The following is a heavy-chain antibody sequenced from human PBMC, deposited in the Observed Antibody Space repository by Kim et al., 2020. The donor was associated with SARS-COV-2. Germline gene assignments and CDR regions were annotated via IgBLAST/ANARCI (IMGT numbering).Heavy chain of an antibody. J-gene: IGHJ3*02. D-gene: IGHD3-22*01. V-gene: IGHV1-46*01. CDR3: ARSWGITMIVGAFDI. CDR2: INPSGGST. CDR1: GYTFTSYY. Sequence: ASVKVSCKASGYTFTSYYMHWVRQAPGQGLEWMGIINPSGGSTSYAQKFQGRVTMTRDTSTSTVYMELSSLRSEDTAVYYCARSWGITMIVGAFDIWGQGTMVTVSS.